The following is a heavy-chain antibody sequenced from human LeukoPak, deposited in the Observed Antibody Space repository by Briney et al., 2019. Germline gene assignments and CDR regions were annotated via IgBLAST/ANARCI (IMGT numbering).Heavy chain of an antibody. CDR3: TRGGTTLDY. D-gene: IGHD1-7*01. CDR2: IDTDGSNT. V-gene: IGHV3-74*01. CDR1: GFTFSSYW. J-gene: IGHJ4*02. Sequence: PGGSLRLPCAASGFTFSSYWMHWVRQAPGKGLVWVSRIDTDGSNTAYADSVEGRFTISRDNAKNTLYLQMNSLRAEDTAVYYCTRGGTTLDYWGQGTLVTVSS.